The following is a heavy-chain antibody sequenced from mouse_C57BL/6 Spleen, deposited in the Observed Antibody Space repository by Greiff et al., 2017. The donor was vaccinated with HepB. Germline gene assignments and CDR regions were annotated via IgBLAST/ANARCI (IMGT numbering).Heavy chain of an antibody. J-gene: IGHJ4*01. CDR3: ARDYYGSSRYYAMDY. CDR1: GFNIKNTY. V-gene: IGHV14-3*01. CDR2: IDPANGNT. Sequence: VQLKESVAELVRPGASVKLSCTASGFNIKNTYMHWVKQRPEQGLEWIGRIDPANGNTKYAPKFQGKATITADTSSNTAYLQLSSLTSEDTAIYYCARDYYGSSRYYAMDYWGQGTSVTVSS. D-gene: IGHD1-1*01.